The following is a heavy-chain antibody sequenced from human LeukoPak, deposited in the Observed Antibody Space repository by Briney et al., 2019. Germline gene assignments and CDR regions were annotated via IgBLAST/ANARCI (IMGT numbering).Heavy chain of an antibody. CDR1: GGSISSYY. CDR3: ARRGLGVNPYFDY. D-gene: IGHD3-3*01. J-gene: IGHJ4*02. CDR2: FSYSGST. V-gene: IGHV4-59*08. Sequence: ETLSLTCTVSGGSISSYYWSWIRQPPGKGLEWIGYFSYSGSTNYNPSLKSRVTISVDTSKNQFSLKLSSVTAADTAVYYCARRGLGVNPYFDYWGQGTLVTVSS.